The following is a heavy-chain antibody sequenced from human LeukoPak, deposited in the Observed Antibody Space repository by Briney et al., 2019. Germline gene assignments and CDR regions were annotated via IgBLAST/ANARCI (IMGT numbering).Heavy chain of an antibody. CDR2: IEHSGST. Sequence: PSETLSLTCGVYGGSFSGYYWSWVRQPPGKGLEWIGKIEHSGSTNYNPSLKSRVTTSVDTSKNQFSLNLSSVTAADTAVYYCARSATLVRNYYYYYMDVWGKGTTVTVSS. J-gene: IGHJ6*03. CDR1: GGSFSGYY. V-gene: IGHV4-34*01. D-gene: IGHD3-9*01. CDR3: ARSATLVRNYYYYYMDV.